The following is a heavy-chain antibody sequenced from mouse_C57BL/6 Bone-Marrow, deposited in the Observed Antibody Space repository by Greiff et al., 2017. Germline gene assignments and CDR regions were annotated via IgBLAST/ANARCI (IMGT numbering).Heavy chain of an antibody. Sequence: VQLQQPGAELVKPGASVKLSCKASGYTFTSYWMQWVKQRPGQGLEWIGEIDPSDSYTNYNQKFKGKATLTVDTSSRTAYMQLSSLTAEDAAVYYCGRRGDDAYWGQGTLVTVSA. CDR2: IDPSDSYT. CDR1: GYTFTSYW. V-gene: IGHV1-50*01. J-gene: IGHJ3*01. D-gene: IGHD3-3*01. CDR3: GRRGDDAY.